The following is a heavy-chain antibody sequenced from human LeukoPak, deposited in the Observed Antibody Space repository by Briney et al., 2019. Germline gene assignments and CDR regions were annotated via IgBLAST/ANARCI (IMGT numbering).Heavy chain of an antibody. CDR1: GGSISNYY. J-gene: IGHJ6*02. D-gene: IGHD3-3*01. V-gene: IGHV4-59*08. Sequence: SETLSLTCTVSGGSISNYYWSWIRQPPGKGLEWIGCISYSGSTNYNPSLRSRVAISEDTSRNQFSLRLNSVTAADTAVYYCARHIPVIWSSGYYYGMDVWGQGATVTVTS. CDR2: ISYSGST. CDR3: ARHIPVIWSSGYYYGMDV.